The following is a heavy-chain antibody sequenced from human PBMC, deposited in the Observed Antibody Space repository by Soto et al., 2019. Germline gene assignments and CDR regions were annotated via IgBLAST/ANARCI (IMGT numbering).Heavy chain of an antibody. CDR1: GFTFSSYG. Sequence: GGSLRLSCAASGFTFSSYGMHWVRQAPGKGLEWVAVISYDGSNKYYADSVKGRFTISRDNSKNTLYLQMNSLRAEDTAVYYCARDPQQLVLSQYFDYWGQGTLVTVSS. D-gene: IGHD6-6*01. CDR2: ISYDGSNK. CDR3: ARDPQQLVLSQYFDY. V-gene: IGHV3-30*03. J-gene: IGHJ4*02.